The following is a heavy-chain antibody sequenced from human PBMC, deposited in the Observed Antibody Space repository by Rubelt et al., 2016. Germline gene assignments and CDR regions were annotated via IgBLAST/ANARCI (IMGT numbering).Heavy chain of an antibody. V-gene: IGHV3-74*01. CDR1: GFTFSRYW. J-gene: IGHJ4*02. D-gene: IGHD4-17*01. Sequence: EVQLVESGGGLVQPGGSLRLSCAASGFTFSRYWMHWARQAPGKGLVWVSRIHGDGSTNYADSVKGRFTISRPNAKSTLYLQMNILRAEDTAVYYCATGLREAFDLWGQGTLVTVSS. CDR3: ATGLREAFDL. CDR2: IHGDGST.